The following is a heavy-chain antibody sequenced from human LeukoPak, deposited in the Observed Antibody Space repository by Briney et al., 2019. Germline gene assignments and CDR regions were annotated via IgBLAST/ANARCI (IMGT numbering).Heavy chain of an antibody. Sequence: GGSLRLSCAASGFTFSSYAMSWVRQARGKGREWVSAISGSGGSTYYADSVKGRFTISRDNSKNTLYLQMNSLRAEDTAVYYCAKDQGAIAAAAPFDYWGQGTLVTVSS. D-gene: IGHD6-13*01. V-gene: IGHV3-23*01. CDR3: AKDQGAIAAAAPFDY. J-gene: IGHJ4*02. CDR2: ISGSGGST. CDR1: GFTFSSYA.